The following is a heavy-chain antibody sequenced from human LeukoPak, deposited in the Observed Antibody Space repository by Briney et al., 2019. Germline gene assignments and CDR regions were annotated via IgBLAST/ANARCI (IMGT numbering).Heavy chain of an antibody. CDR2: VYYGGSP. Sequence: PSETLSLTCSVSGGSISSDNFYWGWIRQPPGKGLEWVGTVYYGGSPDYNPSLTSRVTMSVDTSKNQLSLKLSSVTAADTAVYYCARVLSSSEDFDYWGQGTLVTVSS. D-gene: IGHD6-6*01. J-gene: IGHJ4*02. CDR1: GGSISSDNFY. CDR3: ARVLSSSEDFDY. V-gene: IGHV4-39*07.